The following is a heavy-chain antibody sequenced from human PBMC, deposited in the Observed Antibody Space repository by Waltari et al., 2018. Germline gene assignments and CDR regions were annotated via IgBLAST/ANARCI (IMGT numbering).Heavy chain of an antibody. D-gene: IGHD1-7*01. Sequence: QVTLKESGPVLVKPTETLTLTCTVPGFSLRNARMGVRWIRQPPGKALEWLAHIFSNDEKAYSTALKSRLTISKDTSKSQVVLTMTNMDPVDTATYYCARTTLTGTIDYWGQGTLVTVSS. CDR3: ARTTLTGTIDY. CDR2: IFSNDEK. J-gene: IGHJ4*02. V-gene: IGHV2-26*01. CDR1: GFSLRNARMG.